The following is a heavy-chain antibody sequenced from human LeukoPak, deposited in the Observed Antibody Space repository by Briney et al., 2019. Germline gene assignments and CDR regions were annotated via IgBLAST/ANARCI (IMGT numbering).Heavy chain of an antibody. CDR3: ASGSTSSGYCLAY. J-gene: IGHJ4*02. CDR1: GFTVSSNY. Sequence: PGGSLRLSCAVSGFTVSSNYMIWVRQAPGKGLEWVSVIYSGDRTNYADSVKGRFTISRDNSKNTLYLQMNSLRVEDTAVYYCASGSTSSGYCLAYWGQGTLVTVSS. CDR2: IYSGDRT. V-gene: IGHV3-53*01. D-gene: IGHD3-22*01.